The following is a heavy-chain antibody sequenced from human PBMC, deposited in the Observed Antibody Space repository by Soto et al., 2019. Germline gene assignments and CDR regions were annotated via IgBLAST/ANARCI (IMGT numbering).Heavy chain of an antibody. Sequence: QVQLVESGGGVVQPGRSLRLSCAASGFTFSSYGMHWVRQAPGKGLEWVAVISYDGSKKYYADSVKGRFTISRDNSKNTLYLQMNSLKVEDTAVYYCAKDWYNYGEVDYWGQGTLVTVSS. V-gene: IGHV3-30*18. CDR2: ISYDGSKK. J-gene: IGHJ4*02. CDR1: GFTFSSYG. D-gene: IGHD1-1*01. CDR3: AKDWYNYGEVDY.